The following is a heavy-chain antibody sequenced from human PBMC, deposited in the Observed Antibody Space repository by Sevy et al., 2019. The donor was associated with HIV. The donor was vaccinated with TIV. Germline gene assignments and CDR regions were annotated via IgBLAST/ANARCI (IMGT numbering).Heavy chain of an antibody. Sequence: ASVKVSCKASGYTFTSYGISWVRQAPGQGLEWMGWMSAYNGNTNYAQKLQGRVTMTTDTSTSTAYMELRSLRSDDTAVYYCAREGGPYYYDSSGYEYYFDYWGQGTLVTVSS. CDR3: AREGGPYYYDSSGYEYYFDY. CDR2: MSAYNGNT. D-gene: IGHD3-22*01. CDR1: GYTFTSYG. J-gene: IGHJ4*02. V-gene: IGHV1-18*01.